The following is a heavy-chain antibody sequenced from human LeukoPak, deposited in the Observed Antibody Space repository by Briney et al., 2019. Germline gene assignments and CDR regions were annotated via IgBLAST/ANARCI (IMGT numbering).Heavy chain of an antibody. CDR1: GFTFSSYG. V-gene: IGHV3-30*18. CDR3: AKDLGTYYYVPGGY. J-gene: IGHJ4*02. Sequence: PGGSLRLSCAASGFTFSSYGMHWVRQAPGKGLEWVAVISYDGSNKYYADSVKGRFTISRDNSKNTLYLQMNSLRAEDTAVYYCAKDLGTYYYVPGGYWGQGTLVTVS. CDR2: ISYDGSNK. D-gene: IGHD3-10*02.